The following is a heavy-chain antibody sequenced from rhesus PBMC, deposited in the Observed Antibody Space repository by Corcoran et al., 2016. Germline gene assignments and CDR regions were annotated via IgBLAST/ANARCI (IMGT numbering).Heavy chain of an antibody. CDR2: VDPEDGAA. CDR3: ATDVLSGVIINFGY. Sequence: EVQLVQSGAEVKKPGASVKISCKASGYTFTDYYLHWLRQAPEKGLEWMGRVDPEDGAAIHAQKFQNRVTIAADTSTDTAYMELSSLRSEDTAVYYCATDVLSGVIINFGYWGQGVLVTVSS. CDR1: GYTFTDYY. D-gene: IGHD3-34*01. V-gene: IGHV1-111*02. J-gene: IGHJ4*01.